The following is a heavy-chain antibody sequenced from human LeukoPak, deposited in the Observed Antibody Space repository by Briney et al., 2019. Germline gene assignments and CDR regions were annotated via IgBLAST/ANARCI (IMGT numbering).Heavy chain of an antibody. CDR3: ARHVYCISNKCSKTYYYYGMDV. CDR1: GSGFTSYW. CDR2: FYPGDFDT. V-gene: IGHV5-51*01. J-gene: IGHJ6*02. Sequence: GGPLKISFKGSGSGFTSYWIGWVGRWPGKGLEGLGIFYPGDFDTRYNPSFQGQVTISADKSISTAYLQWSSLKASDTAMYYCARHVYCISNKCSKTYYYYGMDVWGQGTTVTVSS. D-gene: IGHD2-2*01.